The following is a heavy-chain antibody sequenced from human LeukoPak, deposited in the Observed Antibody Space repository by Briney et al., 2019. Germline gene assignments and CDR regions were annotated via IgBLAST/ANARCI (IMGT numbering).Heavy chain of an antibody. Sequence: ASVKVSCKASGYTFTGYYMHWVRQAPGQGLEWMGRINPNSGGTNYAQKFQGRVTMTRDTSISTAYMELSRLRSDDTAVYYCARARITMIELLNWGQGTLVTVSS. D-gene: IGHD3-22*01. J-gene: IGHJ4*02. CDR3: ARARITMIELLN. CDR2: INPNSGGT. CDR1: GYTFTGYY. V-gene: IGHV1-2*06.